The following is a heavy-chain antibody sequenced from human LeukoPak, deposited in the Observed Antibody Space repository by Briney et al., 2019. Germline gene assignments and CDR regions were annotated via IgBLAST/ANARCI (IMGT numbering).Heavy chain of an antibody. CDR3: ARVAVAATVLDAFDI. D-gene: IGHD2-15*01. V-gene: IGHV3-30-3*02. CDR1: GFSFSSHA. CDR2: ISYDGSNK. Sequence: GGSLRLSCAASGFSFSSHAMHWVRQAPGKGLEWVAVISYDGSNKYYADSVKGRFTISRDNSKNTLYLQMNSLRAEDTAVYYCARVAVAATVLDAFDIWGQGTMVTVSS. J-gene: IGHJ3*02.